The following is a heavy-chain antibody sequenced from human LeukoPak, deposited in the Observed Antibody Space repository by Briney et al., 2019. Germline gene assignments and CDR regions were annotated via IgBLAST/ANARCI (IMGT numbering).Heavy chain of an antibody. CDR2: ISGSGGST. V-gene: IGHV3-23*01. Sequence: PGGSLRLSYAAPGFTFSSYAMSWVRQAPGKGLEWVSAISGSGGSTYYADSVKGRFTISRDNSKNTLYLQMNSLRAEDTAVYYCAKVLGGSDILTGYYNYWGQGTLVTVSS. CDR1: GFTFSSYA. J-gene: IGHJ4*02. CDR3: AKVLGGSDILTGYYNY. D-gene: IGHD3-9*01.